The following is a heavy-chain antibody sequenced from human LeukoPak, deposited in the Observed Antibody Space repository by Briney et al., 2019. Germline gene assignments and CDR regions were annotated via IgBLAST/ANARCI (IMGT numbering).Heavy chain of an antibody. CDR3: ARDATRTGDLYYFDY. V-gene: IGHV3-53*01. D-gene: IGHD1-14*01. Sequence: AGGSLRLSCVASGFKVEKYYMAWVRQAPGREPEWVSVIYSASSIYYADSVKGRSTISRDTTKNTVSLQINNLRAEDTAMYFCARDATRTGDLYYFDYWGQGTLVTVSS. J-gene: IGHJ4*02. CDR1: GFKVEKYY. CDR2: IYSASSI.